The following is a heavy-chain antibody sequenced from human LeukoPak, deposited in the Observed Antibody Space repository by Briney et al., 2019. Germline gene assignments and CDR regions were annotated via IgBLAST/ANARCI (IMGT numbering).Heavy chain of an antibody. D-gene: IGHD2-15*01. CDR1: GFSFSSYE. CDR2: ISSSGSTI. CDR3: ARGGSYGAY. J-gene: IGHJ4*02. V-gene: IGHV3-48*03. Sequence: PGGSLRLSCAASGFSFSSYEMNWVRQAPGEGLEWVAYISSSGSTIYYADSVKGRFTISRGNAKNSLYLQMNSLRAEDTAVYYCARGGSYGAYWGQGTLVTVSS.